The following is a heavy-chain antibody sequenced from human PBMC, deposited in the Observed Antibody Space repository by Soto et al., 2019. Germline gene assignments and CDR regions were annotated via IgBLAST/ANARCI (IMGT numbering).Heavy chain of an antibody. CDR1: GFTFSSYA. Sequence: GGSLRLSCSASGFTFSSYAMHWVRQAPGKGLEYVSAISSNGGSTYYADSVKGRFTISRDNSKNTLYLQMSSLRAEDTAVYYCVKDYLEETAMVSRFDYWGQGTLVTVSS. CDR2: ISSNGGST. J-gene: IGHJ4*02. V-gene: IGHV3-64D*08. CDR3: VKDYLEETAMVSRFDY. D-gene: IGHD5-18*01.